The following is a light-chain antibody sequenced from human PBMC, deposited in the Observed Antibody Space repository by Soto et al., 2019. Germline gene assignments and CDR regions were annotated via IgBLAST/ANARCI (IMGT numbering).Light chain of an antibody. CDR3: QQYGSPIT. CDR2: GAS. V-gene: IGKV3-20*01. CDR1: QSVSSSY. Sequence: EIGLTHSPGTLSLSPGERATLSCRASQSVSSSYLAWYQQKPGQAPRLLIYGASSRATGIPDRFSGSGSGTDFTLTISRLEPEDFAVYYCQQYGSPITFGQGTRLENK. J-gene: IGKJ5*01.